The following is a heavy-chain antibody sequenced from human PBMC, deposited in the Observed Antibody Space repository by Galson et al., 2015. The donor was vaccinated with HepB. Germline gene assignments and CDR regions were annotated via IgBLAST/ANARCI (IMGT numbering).Heavy chain of an antibody. D-gene: IGHD1-26*01. Sequence: SLRLSCAASGFSVSDHYMSWVRQAPGKGLDWVSLIYSGGNKYYADSVKGRFTISREHSKNTLYLQLSNLRAEDTAVYFCARGTNGRYLAAFDIWGQGTMVTVSS. J-gene: IGHJ3*02. CDR3: ARGTNGRYLAAFDI. V-gene: IGHV3-66*01. CDR2: IYSGGNK. CDR1: GFSVSDHY.